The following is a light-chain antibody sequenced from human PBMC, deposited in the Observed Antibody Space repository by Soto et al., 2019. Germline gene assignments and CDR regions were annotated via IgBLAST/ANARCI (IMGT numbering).Light chain of an antibody. CDR2: GAS. J-gene: IGKJ1*01. CDR3: QHYNSYSEA. Sequence: EIVLTQSPVTLSVSPGEIATLSCRASQSVSSSYLAWYQQKPGQAPRLLIYGASSRATGIPDRFSGSGSGTEFTLTISSLQPDDFATYYCQHYNSYSEAFGQGTKVDIK. V-gene: IGKV3-20*01. CDR1: QSVSSSY.